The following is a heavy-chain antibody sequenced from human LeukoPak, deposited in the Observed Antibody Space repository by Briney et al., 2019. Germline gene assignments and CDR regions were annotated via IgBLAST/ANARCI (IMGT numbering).Heavy chain of an antibody. J-gene: IGHJ4*02. Sequence: SETLSLTCTVSGGSLSPYSWSWIRQTPGKGLEWIGYIYFSGSTNYNPSLKSRVTMSVDTSKNQFSLRLSSVTAADTAVYYCARRQIYFDSWGQGTLVTVSS. V-gene: IGHV4-59*08. CDR3: ARRQIYFDS. CDR1: GGSLSPYS. CDR2: IYFSGST.